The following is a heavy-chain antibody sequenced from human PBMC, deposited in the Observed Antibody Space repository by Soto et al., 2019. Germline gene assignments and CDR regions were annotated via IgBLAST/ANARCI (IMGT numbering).Heavy chain of an antibody. CDR2: ISTDKGYT. CDR3: ARDRDWGTGGNCQPEWYLDY. V-gene: IGHV1-18*01. D-gene: IGHD2-8*02. Sequence: VQLVQSGAEVKEPGASVKVSCKASGYTFINFGITWVRQAPGQGLEWVGWISTDKGYTTYAEKLQGRVSMTGDTDPKTACMQLSSLNPDDTAVYYCARDRDWGTGGNCQPEWYLDYWGRGTLVTVS. J-gene: IGHJ2*01. CDR1: GYTFINFG.